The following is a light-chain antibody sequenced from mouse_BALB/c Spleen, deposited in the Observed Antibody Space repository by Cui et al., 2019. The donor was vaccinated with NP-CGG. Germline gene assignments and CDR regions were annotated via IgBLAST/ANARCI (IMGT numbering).Light chain of an antibody. V-gene: IGLV1*01. CDR2: GTN. Sequence: QAVVTQESALTTSPGETVTFTCRSNTGAVTTSNYANWVQEKPDHLFTVLIGGTNNRAPGVPARFSGSLIGDKAALTITGAQTEDEAIYFCALWYSNHWVFGGGTKLTVL. J-gene: IGLJ1*01. CDR3: ALWYSNHWV. CDR1: TGAVTTSNY.